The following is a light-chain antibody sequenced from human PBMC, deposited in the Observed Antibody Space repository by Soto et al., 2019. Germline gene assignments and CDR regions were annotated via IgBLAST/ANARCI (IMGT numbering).Light chain of an antibody. V-gene: IGLV7-46*01. Sequence: QAVVTQEPSLTVSPGGTVTPTCGSSTGAVTNGHYPYWFQQKPGQAPRTLIYDTTNRHSWTPARFSGSLLGGKAALTLSGAQPEYEAEYYCLLSYNGPYVFGTGTKVTV. CDR1: TGAVTNGHY. CDR2: DTT. CDR3: LLSYNGPYV. J-gene: IGLJ1*01.